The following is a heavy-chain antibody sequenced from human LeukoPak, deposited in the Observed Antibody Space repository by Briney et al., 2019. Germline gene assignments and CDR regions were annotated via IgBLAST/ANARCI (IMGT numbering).Heavy chain of an antibody. CDR3: ARVFPNSSWYYYYYYMDV. J-gene: IGHJ6*03. Sequence: SETLSLTCTVSGGSISSSSYYWGWIRQPPGKGLEWIGSIYYSGSTYYNPSLKSRVTISVDTSKNQFSLKLSSVTAADTAVYYCARVFPNSSWYYYYYYMDVWGKGTTVTVSS. V-gene: IGHV4-39*07. CDR1: GGSISSSSYY. D-gene: IGHD6-13*01. CDR2: IYYSGST.